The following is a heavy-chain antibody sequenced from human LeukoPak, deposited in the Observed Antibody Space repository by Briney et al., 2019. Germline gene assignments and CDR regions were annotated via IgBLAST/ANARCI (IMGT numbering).Heavy chain of an antibody. CDR1: GFTFSTYW. CDR3: GRVAYTLDAFDI. V-gene: IGHV3-74*01. CDR2: ISRDGTDT. Sequence: PAGGSLRLSCAASGFTFSTYWMHWVRQAPGKGLVWFSRISRDGTDTSYAASVKGRFTISRDNAKNTVYLQMNSLRAEDTAVYYCGRVAYTLDAFDIWGQGALVTVAS. J-gene: IGHJ3*02. D-gene: IGHD1-1*01.